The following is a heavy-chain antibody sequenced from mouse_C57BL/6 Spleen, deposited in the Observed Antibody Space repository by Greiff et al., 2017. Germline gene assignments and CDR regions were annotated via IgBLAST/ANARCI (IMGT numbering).Heavy chain of an antibody. V-gene: IGHV1-26*01. Sequence: EVQLQQPGPELVKPGASVKISCKASGYTFTDYYMNWLKQSHGKSLEWIGDINPNIVGISYNQKFKGRATLTVDQSSITAYMELRSLTSEDSAVYYCASIYDVYPAWFAYWGQGTLVTVSA. CDR3: ASIYDVYPAWFAY. CDR2: INPNIVGI. D-gene: IGHD2-3*01. CDR1: GYTFTDYY. J-gene: IGHJ3*01.